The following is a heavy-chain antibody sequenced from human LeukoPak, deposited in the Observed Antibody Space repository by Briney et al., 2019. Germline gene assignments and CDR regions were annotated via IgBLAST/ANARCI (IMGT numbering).Heavy chain of an antibody. CDR2: IYYSGST. V-gene: IGHV4-59*01. CDR3: ARGSNWNYQWDPFDP. D-gene: IGHD1-7*01. CDR1: GGSISSYY. Sequence: PSETLSLTXTVSGGSISSYYWSWIRQPPGKGLEWIGYIYYSGSTNYNPSLKSRVTISVDTSKNQFSLKLSSVTAADTAVYYCARGSNWNYQWDPFDPWGQGTLVTVSS. J-gene: IGHJ5*02.